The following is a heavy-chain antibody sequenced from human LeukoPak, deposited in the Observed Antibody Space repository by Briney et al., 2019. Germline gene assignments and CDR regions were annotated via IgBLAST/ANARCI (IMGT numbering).Heavy chain of an antibody. CDR1: GYSFTSYW. Sequence: GESLKISCKGSGYSFTSYWIGWVRQMPGKGLEWMGIIYPGDSDTRYSPSSQGQVTISADKSISTAYLQWSSLKASDTAMYYCARRYNWNYGTAGYGMDVWGQGTTVTVSS. CDR2: IYPGDSDT. V-gene: IGHV5-51*01. CDR3: ARRYNWNYGTAGYGMDV. D-gene: IGHD1-7*01. J-gene: IGHJ6*02.